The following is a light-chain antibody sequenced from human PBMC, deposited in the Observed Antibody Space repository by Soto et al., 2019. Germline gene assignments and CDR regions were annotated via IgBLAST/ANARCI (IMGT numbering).Light chain of an antibody. J-gene: IGKJ5*01. V-gene: IGKV3-11*01. CDR1: QSVSSY. CDR3: QQRSTWPPFT. Sequence: EIVLTQSPATLSLSPGERATLSCRASQSVSSYLAWYQQKPGQAPRLLIYDASNRATGIPARFSGSGSATDFTLTISSLEPEDFAVYYCQQRSTWPPFTFVQGTRLAI. CDR2: DAS.